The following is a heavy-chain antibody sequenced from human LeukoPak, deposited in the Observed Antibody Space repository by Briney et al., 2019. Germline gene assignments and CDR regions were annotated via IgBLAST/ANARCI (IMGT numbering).Heavy chain of an antibody. CDR3: ARTSSSWEYYYYGMDV. CDR1: GVTVSSNY. D-gene: IGHD6-6*01. V-gene: IGHV3-53*01. CDR2: IYSGGST. J-gene: IGHJ6*02. Sequence: GGSLRLSCAASGVTVSSNYMSWVRQAPGKGLEWVSVIYSGGSTYYADSVKGRFTISRDISKNTLFLQMNSLRAEDTAVYYCARTSSSWEYYYYGMDVWGQGTTVTVSS.